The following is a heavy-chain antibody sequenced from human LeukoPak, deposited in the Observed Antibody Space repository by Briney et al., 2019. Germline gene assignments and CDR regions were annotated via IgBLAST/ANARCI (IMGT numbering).Heavy chain of an antibody. D-gene: IGHD6-6*01. CDR2: IRYDGINK. CDR1: RFTFSSYG. J-gene: IGHJ4*02. V-gene: IGHV3-30*02. Sequence: GGSLRLSCAASRFTFSSYGMHWVRQAPGKGLEWVAFIRYDGINKYYADSVKGRFTISRDNSKNTLYLQMNSLRAEDTAVYYCAKGMQLVYFDYWGQGTLVTVSS. CDR3: AKGMQLVYFDY.